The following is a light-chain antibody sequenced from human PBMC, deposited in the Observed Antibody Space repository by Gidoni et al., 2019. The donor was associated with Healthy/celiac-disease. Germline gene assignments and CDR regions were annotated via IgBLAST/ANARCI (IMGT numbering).Light chain of an antibody. J-gene: IGKJ4*01. Sequence: DIQMTQSPSSLSASVGDRVTITCRASQSTSSSLNWYQQKPGKAPKLLIYAASSLQSGVPSRFSGSGSGTDFTLTISSLQPEDFATYYCQQSYSTPPLTFGGGTKVEIK. CDR3: QQSYSTPPLT. CDR1: QSTSSS. CDR2: AAS. V-gene: IGKV1-39*01.